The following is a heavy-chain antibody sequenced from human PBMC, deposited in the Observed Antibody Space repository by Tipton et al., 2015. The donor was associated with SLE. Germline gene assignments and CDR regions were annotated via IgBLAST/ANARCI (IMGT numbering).Heavy chain of an antibody. Sequence: GSLRLSCAASTFSFSNYIMNWVRQAPGKGLEWVATITSSGTYIYYADSVKGRFTIAREDAANSVYLQMSQLRGDDTAVYYCAISAASAFSYGIDVWGPGATVIVSS. J-gene: IGHJ6*02. CDR1: TFSFSNYI. V-gene: IGHV3-21*03. D-gene: IGHD5-18*01. CDR2: ITSSGTYI. CDR3: AISAASAFSYGIDV.